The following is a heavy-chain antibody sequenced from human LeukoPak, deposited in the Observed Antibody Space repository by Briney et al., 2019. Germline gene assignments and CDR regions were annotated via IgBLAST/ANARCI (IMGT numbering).Heavy chain of an antibody. V-gene: IGHV3-30*18. D-gene: IGHD2-2*01. CDR1: GFTFSSFG. Sequence: GRSLRLSCAASGFTFSSFGMHWVRQAPGKGLEWVAIMSYDGSTKFYADSVKGRFTISRDNSKNTLYLQMKSLRSEDTGVYYCAKSQGCGATSCSSPPYNWFDPWGQGTLVTVSS. CDR2: MSYDGSTK. CDR3: AKSQGCGATSCSSPPYNWFDP. J-gene: IGHJ5*02.